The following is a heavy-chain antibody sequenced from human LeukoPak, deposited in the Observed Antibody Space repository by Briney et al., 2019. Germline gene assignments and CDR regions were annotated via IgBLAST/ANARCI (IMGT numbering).Heavy chain of an antibody. J-gene: IGHJ3*02. CDR1: GGSISSGGYY. D-gene: IGHD3-22*01. V-gene: IGHV4-61*08. CDR3: ARLNYYDSSGYSPDAFDI. Sequence: SETLSLTCTVSGGSISSGGYYWSWIRQHPGKGLEWIGYVYYGGSTNYNPSLKSPVTISVDTSKNQFSLKLSSVTAADTAVYYCARLNYYDSSGYSPDAFDIWGQGTMVTVSS. CDR2: VYYGGST.